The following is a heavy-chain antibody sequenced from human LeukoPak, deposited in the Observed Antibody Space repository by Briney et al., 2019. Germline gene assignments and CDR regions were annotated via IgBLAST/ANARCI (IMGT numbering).Heavy chain of an antibody. Sequence: PSETLSLTCTVSGGSINNGFYYWNWIRQPAGKGLEWIGHIYTNGSTNYNPSLKSRVTISIDTSKNQFSLKLSSVTAADTAVYYCARVPGFSYGPDWYFDLWGRGTLVTVSS. CDR1: GGSINNGFYY. D-gene: IGHD5-18*01. J-gene: IGHJ2*01. V-gene: IGHV4-61*09. CDR3: ARVPGFSYGPDWYFDL. CDR2: IYTNGST.